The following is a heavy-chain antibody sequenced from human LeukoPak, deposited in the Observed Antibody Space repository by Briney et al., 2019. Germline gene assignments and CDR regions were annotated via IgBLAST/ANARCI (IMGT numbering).Heavy chain of an antibody. V-gene: IGHV1-18*01. Sequence: ASVTVSCKASGYTFTSYGISWVRQAPGQGLEWMGWISAYNGNTNYAQKLQGRVTMTTDTSTSTAYMELRSLRSDDTAVYYCARDLYSGSYFGYYYYYMDVWGKGTTVTISS. CDR1: GYTFTSYG. D-gene: IGHD1-26*01. J-gene: IGHJ6*03. CDR2: ISAYNGNT. CDR3: ARDLYSGSYFGYYYYYMDV.